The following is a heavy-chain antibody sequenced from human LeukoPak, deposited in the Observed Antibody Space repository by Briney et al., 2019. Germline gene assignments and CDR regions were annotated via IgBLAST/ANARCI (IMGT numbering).Heavy chain of an antibody. Sequence: SETLSLTCTVSGGSISSTSYYWGWIRQPPGQGLEWIGSINYSGRTLYNPSLKSRVTISVDTSKNQFSLNLTYVTAADTALYFCGRRGAGLNWFDPWGQGTLVTVSS. J-gene: IGHJ5*02. CDR2: INYSGRT. D-gene: IGHD3/OR15-3a*01. CDR3: GRRGAGLNWFDP. V-gene: IGHV4-39*01. CDR1: GGSISSTSYY.